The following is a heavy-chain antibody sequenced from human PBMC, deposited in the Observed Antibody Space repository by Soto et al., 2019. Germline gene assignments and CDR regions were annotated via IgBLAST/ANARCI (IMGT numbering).Heavy chain of an antibody. Sequence: PSETLSLTCADYGESFSGYYWSWIRQPPGKGLEWIGEINHSGSTNYNPSLKSRVTMSVDTSKNQFSLKLSSVTAADTAVYYCAGNIVATISSFDYWGQGTLVTVSS. CDR1: GESFSGYY. J-gene: IGHJ4*02. CDR3: AGNIVATISSFDY. CDR2: INHSGST. D-gene: IGHD5-12*01. V-gene: IGHV4-34*01.